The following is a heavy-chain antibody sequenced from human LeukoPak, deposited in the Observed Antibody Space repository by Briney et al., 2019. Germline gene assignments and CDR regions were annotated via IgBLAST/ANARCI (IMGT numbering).Heavy chain of an antibody. V-gene: IGHV3-66*02. CDR1: GFTVSSTY. D-gene: IGHD2-15*01. CDR3: ARAEYPYCSGGSCLDY. Sequence: GGSLRLSCAASGFTVSSTYMSWVRQAPGKGLEWVSFIYSDGSTHYADSVKGRFTISRDNSKNMLYLQMNSLRDEDTAVYYCARAEYPYCSGGSCLDYWGQGTLVTVSS. CDR2: IYSDGST. J-gene: IGHJ4*02.